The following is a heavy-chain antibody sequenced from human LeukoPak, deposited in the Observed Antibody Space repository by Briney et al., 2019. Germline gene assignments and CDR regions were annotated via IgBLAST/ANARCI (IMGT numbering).Heavy chain of an antibody. D-gene: IGHD2-2*01. Sequence: GASVKVSCKASGYTFTSYDINWARQATGQGLEWMGWMNPNSGNTGYAQKFQGRVTITRNTSISTAYMELSSLRSEDTAVYYCARGGSPVVPAAIRAFDIWGQGTMVTVSS. CDR1: GYTFTSYD. J-gene: IGHJ3*02. V-gene: IGHV1-8*03. CDR2: MNPNSGNT. CDR3: ARGGSPVVPAAIRAFDI.